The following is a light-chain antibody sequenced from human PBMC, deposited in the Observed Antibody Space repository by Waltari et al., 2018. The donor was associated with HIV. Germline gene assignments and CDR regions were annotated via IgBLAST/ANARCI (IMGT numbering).Light chain of an antibody. Sequence: DIQMTQSPSLVSASVGDRVTITCRASQSIVTWLSWYQQKPGTAPALLIFASSRLQGGIPGRFSGSGSGTNFTLTIRNIQPEDFAIYHCQQAHSLPWTFGQGTKVE. J-gene: IGKJ1*01. V-gene: IGKV1-12*01. CDR2: ASS. CDR3: QQAHSLPWT. CDR1: QSIVTW.